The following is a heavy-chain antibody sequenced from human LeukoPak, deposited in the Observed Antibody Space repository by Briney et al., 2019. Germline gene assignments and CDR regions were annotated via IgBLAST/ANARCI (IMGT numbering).Heavy chain of an antibody. D-gene: IGHD2-2*03. Sequence: ASVKVSCKASGYTFTSYGISWVRRAPGQGLEWMGWISAYNGNTNYAQKLQGRVTMTTDTSTSTAYMDLRSLRSDDTAVYYCARMDIVVVPAAPPYYYYYMDVWGKGTTVTVSS. CDR3: ARMDIVVVPAAPPYYYYYMDV. CDR2: ISAYNGNT. V-gene: IGHV1-18*01. J-gene: IGHJ6*03. CDR1: GYTFTSYG.